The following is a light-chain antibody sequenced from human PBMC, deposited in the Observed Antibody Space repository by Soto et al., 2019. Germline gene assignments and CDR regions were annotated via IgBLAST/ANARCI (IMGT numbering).Light chain of an antibody. J-gene: IGLJ3*02. CDR1: SSDVGGYKY. CDR2: EVS. CDR3: SAYTSTTPWV. V-gene: IGLV2-14*01. Sequence: QSALTQPASVSGSPGQSITISCTGTSSDVGGYKYVSWYQQYPGKAPKLIIYEVSNRPSGVSNRFSGSNSGNTASLTISGLQAEDEADYYCSAYTSTTPWVFGGGTKLTVL.